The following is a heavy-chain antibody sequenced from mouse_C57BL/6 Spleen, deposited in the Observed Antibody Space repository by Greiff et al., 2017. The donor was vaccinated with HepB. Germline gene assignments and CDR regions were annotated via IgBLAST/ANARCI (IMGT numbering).Heavy chain of an antibody. CDR1: GYTFTGYW. V-gene: IGHV1-9*01. CDR2: ILPGSGST. D-gene: IGHD1-1*01. Sequence: QVQLQQSGAELMKPGASVKLSCKASGYTFTGYWIEWVKQRPGHGLEWIGEILPGSGSTNYNEKFKGKATFTADTSSNTAYMQLSSLTTEDSAIYYCERGTTVVEDWYFDDWGTGTTVTVSS. J-gene: IGHJ1*03. CDR3: ERGTTVVEDWYFDD.